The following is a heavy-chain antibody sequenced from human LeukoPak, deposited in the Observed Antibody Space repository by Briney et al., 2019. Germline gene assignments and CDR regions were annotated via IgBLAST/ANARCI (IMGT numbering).Heavy chain of an antibody. CDR1: GFTFDDYA. CDR3: EKVVQYTASTDTGLDH. J-gene: IGHJ4*02. Sequence: PGGSLRLSCAASGFTFDDYAMHWVRQAPGKGLEWVSGISWNSGSIGYADSVKGRFTISRENPKNTLYLQMNSLRAEDTGIYYCEKVVQYTASTDTGLDHWGQGTLVTVS. CDR2: ISWNSGSI. V-gene: IGHV3-9*01. D-gene: IGHD5-18*01.